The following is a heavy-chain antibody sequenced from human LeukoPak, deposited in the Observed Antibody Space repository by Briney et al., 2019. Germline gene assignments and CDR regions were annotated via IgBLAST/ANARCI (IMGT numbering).Heavy chain of an antibody. CDR1: GFTFSSYS. J-gene: IGHJ4*02. V-gene: IGHV3-21*01. CDR3: ARNNDY. Sequence: GGTLRLSCAASGFTFSSYSMNWVRQAPGKGLEWVSSISSSSSYIYHADSVKGRFTISRDNAKNSLYLQMNSLRAEDTAVYYCARNNDYWGQGTLVTVSS. CDR2: ISSSSSYI.